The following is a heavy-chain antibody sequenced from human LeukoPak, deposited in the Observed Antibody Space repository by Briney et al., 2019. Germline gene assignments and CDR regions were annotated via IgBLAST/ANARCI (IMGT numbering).Heavy chain of an antibody. V-gene: IGHV4-61*02. J-gene: IGHJ4*02. CDR2: IYTTGST. CDR1: GASISSGGYY. D-gene: IGHD3-16*01. Sequence: PSETLSLTCTVSGASISSGGYYWRWVRQPAGKGVEWIGRIYTTGSTDYNPSFKSRVTISVDTSKNQFSLKLNSVTAADTAVYYCARGTSLMDHWGQGILVTIS. CDR3: ARGTSLMDH.